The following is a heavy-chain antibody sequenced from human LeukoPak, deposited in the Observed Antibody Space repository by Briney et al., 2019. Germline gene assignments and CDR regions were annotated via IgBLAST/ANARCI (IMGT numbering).Heavy chain of an antibody. CDR3: ASDLGYCSSTSCYNDY. J-gene: IGHJ4*02. D-gene: IGHD2-2*02. Sequence: GGSLRLSCAASGFTFSDYYMSWIRQAPGKGLEWVSYISSSGSTIYYADSVKGRSTISRDNAKNSLYLQMNSLRAEDTAVYYCASDLGYCSSTSCYNDYWGQGTLVTVSS. V-gene: IGHV3-11*01. CDR2: ISSSGSTI. CDR1: GFTFSDYY.